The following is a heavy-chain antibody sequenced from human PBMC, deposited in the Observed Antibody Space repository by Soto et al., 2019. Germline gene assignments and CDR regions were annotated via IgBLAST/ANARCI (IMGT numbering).Heavy chain of an antibody. CDR3: AKDLSWGQCDY. CDR1: GFTFSSYG. CDR2: ISYDGSNK. J-gene: IGHJ4*02. V-gene: IGHV3-30*18. D-gene: IGHD3-16*01. Sequence: PGGSLRLSCAASGFTFSSYGMHWVRQAPGKGLEWVAVISYDGSNKYYADSVKGRFTISRDNAKNTLYLQMNSLRVEDTAVYFCAKDLSWGQCDYWGQGTLVTVSS.